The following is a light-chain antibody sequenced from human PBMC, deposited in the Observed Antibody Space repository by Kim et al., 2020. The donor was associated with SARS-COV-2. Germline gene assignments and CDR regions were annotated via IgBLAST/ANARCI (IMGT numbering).Light chain of an antibody. CDR1: QSVSSS. V-gene: IGKV3-11*01. CDR2: DAS. CDR3: QQRSNWST. J-gene: IGKJ5*01. Sequence: EIVLTQSPATLSLSPGERATLSCRASQSVSSSLAWYQQKPGQAPRLLIYDASNRATGIPARFSGSGSGTDFTLTISSLEPEDFAVYYCQQRSNWSTVGQGTRPESK.